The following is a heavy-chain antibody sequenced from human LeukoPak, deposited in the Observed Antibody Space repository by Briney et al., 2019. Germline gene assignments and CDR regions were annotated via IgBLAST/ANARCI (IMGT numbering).Heavy chain of an antibody. CDR2: IYHSGST. Sequence: KTSETLSLTCTVSGGSISSGGYYWSWIRQPPGKGLEWIGYIYHSGSTYYNPSLKSRVTKSVDTSKNQFSLKLSSVTAADTAVYYCARASSFNWFDPWGQGTLVTVSS. V-gene: IGHV4-30-2*01. CDR1: GGSISSGGYY. CDR3: ARASSFNWFDP. J-gene: IGHJ5*02. D-gene: IGHD6-6*01.